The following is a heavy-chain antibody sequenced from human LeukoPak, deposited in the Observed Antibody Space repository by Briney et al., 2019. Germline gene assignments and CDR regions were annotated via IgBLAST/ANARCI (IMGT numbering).Heavy chain of an antibody. CDR1: GGSINGYY. Sequence: SETLSLTCTVSGGSINGYYWSWIRQPPGKGLGWVGYVYFSGSTKYNPSLESRLTVSVDTSKNQFSLKLSSVTAADTAVYYCVGSIAVAGTGIDYWGQGTLVTVSS. CDR3: VGSIAVAGTGIDY. D-gene: IGHD6-19*01. V-gene: IGHV4-59*01. CDR2: VYFSGST. J-gene: IGHJ4*02.